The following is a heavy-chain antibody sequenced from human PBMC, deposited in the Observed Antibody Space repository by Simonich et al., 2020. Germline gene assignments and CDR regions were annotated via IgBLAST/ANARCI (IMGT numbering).Heavy chain of an antibody. CDR3: ATQVDKTGEIDY. V-gene: IGHV4-39*01. D-gene: IGHD7-27*01. J-gene: IGHJ4*02. CDR1: GGSISSSSYY. CDR2: INYSGST. Sequence: QLQLQESGPGLVKPSETLSLTCTVSGGSISSSSYYWGWIRQPPGKGLEWIGRINYSGSTYYNPSLKSRVTISVDTSKNQFSLKLSSVTAADTAVYYCATQVDKTGEIDYWGQGTLVTVSS.